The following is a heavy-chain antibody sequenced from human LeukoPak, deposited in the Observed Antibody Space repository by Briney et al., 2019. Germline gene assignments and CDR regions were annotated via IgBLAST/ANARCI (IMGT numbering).Heavy chain of an antibody. D-gene: IGHD2-21*02. Sequence: SETLSLTCTVSGGSISSGGYYWSWIPQHPGKGLEWIGYIYYSGSTNYNPSLKSRVTISVDTSKNQFSLKLSSVTAADTAVYYCARHGDSGDFDYWGQGTLVTVSS. CDR3: ARHGDSGDFDY. CDR1: GGSISSGGYY. J-gene: IGHJ4*02. CDR2: IYYSGST. V-gene: IGHV4-61*08.